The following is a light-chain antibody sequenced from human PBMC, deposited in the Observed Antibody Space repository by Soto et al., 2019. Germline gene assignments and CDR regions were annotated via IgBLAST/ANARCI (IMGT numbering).Light chain of an antibody. CDR1: PTVRSNY. CDR3: QQDAGSPWT. CDR2: GAS. J-gene: IGKJ1*01. Sequence: ETVLTQSPGTLSLSPGERATLSCRASPTVRSNYLAWYRQTPGQAPRLLIYGASNRATGIADRFSGSGSGTDFALIISRLEPEDFALYYCQQDAGSPWTFGHGTKVEIK. V-gene: IGKV3-20*01.